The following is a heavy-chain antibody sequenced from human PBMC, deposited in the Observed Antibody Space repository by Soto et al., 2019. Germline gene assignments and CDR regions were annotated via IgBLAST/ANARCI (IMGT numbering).Heavy chain of an antibody. V-gene: IGHV1-18*01. CDR2: VSAYNGNT. CDR3: ARDVYGSGSYYNI. Sequence: GASVKVSWKASGYTFTNYGITWVRQAPGQGLEWMGWVSAYNGNTRFAQKVQGRVTMTTDTSTSTAYMELRSLRSDDTAVYYCARDVYGSGSYYNIWGQGTLVTVSS. CDR1: GYTFTNYG. J-gene: IGHJ4*02. D-gene: IGHD3-10*01.